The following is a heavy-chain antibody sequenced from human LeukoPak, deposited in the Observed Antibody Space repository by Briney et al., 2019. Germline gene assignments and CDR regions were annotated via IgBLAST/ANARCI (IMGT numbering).Heavy chain of an antibody. D-gene: IGHD3-22*01. CDR3: ARPYYYDSRIDP. Sequence: PSETLSLTCTVSGASFNSDDQYWNWIRQSPGKGLEWIAYMYYSGSTYYNPSLKSRVTMSADTSKNQLSLKLSSVTAADTAVYYCARPYYYDSRIDPWGQGILVTASS. V-gene: IGHV4-30-4*08. J-gene: IGHJ5*02. CDR1: GASFNSDDQY. CDR2: MYYSGST.